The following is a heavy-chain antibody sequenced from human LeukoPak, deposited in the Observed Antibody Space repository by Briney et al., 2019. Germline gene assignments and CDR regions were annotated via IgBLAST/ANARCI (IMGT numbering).Heavy chain of an antibody. D-gene: IGHD6-13*01. CDR2: ISSSSSYI. CDR1: GFTFSSYS. Sequence: GGSLRLSCAASGFTFSSYSMNWVRQAPGKGLEWVSSISSSSSYIYYADSVKGRFTISRDNAKNSLYLQMNSLRAEDTAVYYCASISSSWPTEYFQHWGQGTLVTVSS. J-gene: IGHJ1*01. V-gene: IGHV3-21*01. CDR3: ASISSSWPTEYFQH.